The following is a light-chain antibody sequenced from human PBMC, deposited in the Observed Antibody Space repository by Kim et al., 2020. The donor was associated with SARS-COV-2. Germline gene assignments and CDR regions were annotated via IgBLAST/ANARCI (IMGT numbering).Light chain of an antibody. CDR2: CAS. Sequence: EIVLTQSPGTLSLSPGEGVTLSCRASQSVSSNFLAWYQQRPGQAPRLLVYCASTRAAGIPDRFSGSGSGTDFTLTISSLEPDDFAVYYCQQYSTSPLTFGGGTKVDIK. V-gene: IGKV3-20*01. CDR1: QSVSSNF. J-gene: IGKJ4*02. CDR3: QQYSTSPLT.